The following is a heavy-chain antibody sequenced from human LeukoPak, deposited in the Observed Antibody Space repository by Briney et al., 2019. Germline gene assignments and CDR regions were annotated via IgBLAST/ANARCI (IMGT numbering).Heavy chain of an antibody. CDR1: GGSISGYY. J-gene: IGHJ3*02. V-gene: IGHV4-59*01. Sequence: PSETLSLTCTVSGGSISGYYWTWIRQPPGKGLEWIGYIYYSGSTNYNPSLKSRVTISVDTSKNQFSLKLSSVTAADTAVYYCARDLIYYDSSGYHNDAFDIWGQGTMVTVSS. D-gene: IGHD3-22*01. CDR3: ARDLIYYDSSGYHNDAFDI. CDR2: IYYSGST.